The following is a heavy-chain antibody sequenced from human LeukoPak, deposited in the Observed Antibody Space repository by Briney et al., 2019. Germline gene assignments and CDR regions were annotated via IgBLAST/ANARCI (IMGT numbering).Heavy chain of an antibody. J-gene: IGHJ4*02. D-gene: IGHD3-16*02. CDR2: ISGSGGST. Sequence: GGSLRLSCAASGFTFSSYAMSWVRQAPGKGLEWVSAISGSGGSTYYADSVKGRFTISRDNSKNTLYLQMNSLRAEDTAVYYCAKWWDYVWGSYRSIHYFDYWGQGALVTVSS. CDR3: AKWWDYVWGSYRSIHYFDY. V-gene: IGHV3-23*01. CDR1: GFTFSSYA.